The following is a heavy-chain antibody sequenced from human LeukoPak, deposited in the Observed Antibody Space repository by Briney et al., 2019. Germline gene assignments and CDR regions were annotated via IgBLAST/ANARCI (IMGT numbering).Heavy chain of an antibody. CDR1: GFTFDDYG. CDR3: ARDHYGGNSDY. Sequence: GGSLRLSCAASGFTFDDYGMTWVRQAPGKGLEWVSIIHSDGGTYYADSVKGRFTISRDSVKNTLYLEMKSLRAEDTAVYYCARDHYGGNSDYWGQGTLVTVSS. J-gene: IGHJ4*02. CDR2: IHSDGGT. V-gene: IGHV3-66*01. D-gene: IGHD4-23*01.